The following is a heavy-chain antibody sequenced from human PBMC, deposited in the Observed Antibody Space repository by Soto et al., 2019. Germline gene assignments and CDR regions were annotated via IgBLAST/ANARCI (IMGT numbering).Heavy chain of an antibody. Sequence: PAASLALTGAVYGGSCSGYYWSCIRQPPGKGLECIGEINHSGSTNYNPSLKSRVTISVDTSKNQFSLKLSSVTAADTAVYYCARGAFIAVAVTNWFDPWGQGTLVTVSS. CDR3: ARGAFIAVAVTNWFDP. CDR2: INHSGST. D-gene: IGHD6-19*01. CDR1: GGSCSGYY. J-gene: IGHJ5*02. V-gene: IGHV4-34*01.